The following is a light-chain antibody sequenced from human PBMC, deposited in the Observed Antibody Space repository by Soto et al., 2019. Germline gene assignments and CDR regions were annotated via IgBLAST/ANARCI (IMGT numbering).Light chain of an antibody. CDR3: QERNDWGS. V-gene: IGKV3-11*01. Sequence: EVVLTQYPATLSLSPGERATLSCRASQSFGAQFACYQQKPGQSPRLLIYGASNRASGISARFSGSGSGTDFTLTSASLEPEDSAVYYCQERNDWGSFGGGTRVEIK. J-gene: IGKJ4*01. CDR1: QSFGAQ. CDR2: GAS.